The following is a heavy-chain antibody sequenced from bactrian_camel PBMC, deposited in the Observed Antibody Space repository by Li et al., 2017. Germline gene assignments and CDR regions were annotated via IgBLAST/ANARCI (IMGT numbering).Heavy chain of an antibody. CDR3: AGAPPNGLIYQWAYEYHY. CDR2: LDMIGNK. D-gene: IGHD3*01. J-gene: IGHJ4*01. Sequence: HVQLVESGGGSVQNGGSLRLSCAFSDDTYSSYCMGWLRQAPGKQREWVASLDMIGNKRYAEAVKGRFTISQDNAKNTVYLQLNSLKSEDTALYYCAGAPPNGLIYQWAYEYHYWGQGTQVTVS. V-gene: IGHV3S53*01. CDR1: DDTYSSYC.